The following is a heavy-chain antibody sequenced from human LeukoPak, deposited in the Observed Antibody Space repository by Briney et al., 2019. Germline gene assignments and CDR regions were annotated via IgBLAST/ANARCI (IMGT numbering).Heavy chain of an antibody. CDR3: AREESAYYDILTGYSNWFDP. V-gene: IGHV3-21*01. Sequence: GGSLRLSCAASGFTFSSYSMNWVRQAPGKGLEWVSSISSSSNYIYYADSVKGRFTISRDNAKNSLYLQMNSLRAEDTAVYYCAREESAYYDILTGYSNWFDPWGQGTLVTVSS. CDR1: GFTFSSYS. D-gene: IGHD3-9*01. CDR2: ISSSSNYI. J-gene: IGHJ5*02.